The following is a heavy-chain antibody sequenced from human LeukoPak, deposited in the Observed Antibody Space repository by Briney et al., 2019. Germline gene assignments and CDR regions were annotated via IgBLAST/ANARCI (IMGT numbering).Heavy chain of an antibody. J-gene: IGHJ6*02. V-gene: IGHV4-61*09. CDR1: GVSISSGSYY. CDR2: IYNSGST. D-gene: IGHD2-15*01. Sequence: SETLSLTCTVSGVSISSGSYYWRWIWQPAGKGLEWIAYIYNSGSTNYNPSLKIQPTISVDTSKNQFSLRLSSVTAADTAVYYCARVPGYCSGSSCYYYYDMDVWGRESTVTVSS. CDR3: ARVPGYCSGSSCYYYYDMDV.